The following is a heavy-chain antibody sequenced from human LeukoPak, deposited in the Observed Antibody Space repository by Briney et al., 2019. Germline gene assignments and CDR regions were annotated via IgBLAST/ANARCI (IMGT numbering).Heavy chain of an antibody. CDR2: FYYSGTN. CDR3: ASRRWLSSWFDP. D-gene: IGHD5-24*01. Sequence: SETLSLTCTVSGGSISSSTYYWGWIRQPPGKGLEWIGSFYYSGTNHYNPSLKSRVTISVDTSKNQFSLKLSSVTAADTAVYYCASRRWLSSWFDPWGQGTLVTVSS. CDR1: GGSISSSTYY. V-gene: IGHV4-39*07. J-gene: IGHJ5*02.